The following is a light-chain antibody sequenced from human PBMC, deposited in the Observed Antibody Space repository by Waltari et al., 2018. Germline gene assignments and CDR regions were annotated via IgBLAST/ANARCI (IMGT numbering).Light chain of an antibody. Sequence: QLMLTQSPSASASLGASVKLPCPLSSGHSSYAIAWHQQQPEKGPRYLMKVNSDGSHIKGDGIPDRFSGSSSGAERYLTISSLQSEDEADYYCQTGGFGIWVFGGGTKLTVL. CDR3: QTGGFGIWV. V-gene: IGLV4-69*01. CDR2: VNSDGSH. J-gene: IGLJ3*02. CDR1: SGHSSYA.